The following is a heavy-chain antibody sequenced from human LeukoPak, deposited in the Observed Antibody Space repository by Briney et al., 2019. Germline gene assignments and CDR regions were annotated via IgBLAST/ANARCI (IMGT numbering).Heavy chain of an antibody. V-gene: IGHV4-34*01. D-gene: IGHD2-15*01. CDR2: INHSGST. Sequence: SETLSLTCAVYGGSFSGYYWSWIRQPPGKGLEWIGEINHSGSTNYNPSLKSRVTISVDTSKNQFSLKLSSVTAADTAVYYCARLWSTSCKGGSCPHQPNYWGQGTRVTVPS. CDR1: GGSFSGYY. J-gene: IGHJ4*02. CDR3: ARLWSTSCKGGSCPHQPNY.